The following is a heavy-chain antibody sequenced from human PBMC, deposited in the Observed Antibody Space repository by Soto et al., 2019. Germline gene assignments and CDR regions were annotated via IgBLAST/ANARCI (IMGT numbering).Heavy chain of an antibody. CDR1: GYNFTSYW. CDR3: ARLEGGPFDY. D-gene: IGHD3-16*01. J-gene: IGHJ4*02. Sequence: GEALKISCQGSGYNFTSYWLVWVRQMPGKGLGRMGRFYPGDSYTRYSPSFQGQVTISADKSISTAYLQWSSLKASDTAMYYCARLEGGPFDYWGQGALVTVSS. V-gene: IGHV5-51*01. CDR2: FYPGDSYT.